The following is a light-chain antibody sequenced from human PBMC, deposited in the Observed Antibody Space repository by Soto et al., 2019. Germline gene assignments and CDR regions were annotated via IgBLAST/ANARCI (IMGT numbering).Light chain of an antibody. V-gene: IGLV1-47*01. CDR3: AAWDDSLSGFVV. CDR1: SSNIGSNY. Sequence: QSVLTQPPSASGTPGQRVTISCSGSSSNIGSNYVYWYQRLPGTAPKLLIYRNNQRPSGVPDRFSGSKSGTSASLAISGLRSEDEADYYCAAWDDSLSGFVVFGGGTKVTVL. CDR2: RNN. J-gene: IGLJ2*01.